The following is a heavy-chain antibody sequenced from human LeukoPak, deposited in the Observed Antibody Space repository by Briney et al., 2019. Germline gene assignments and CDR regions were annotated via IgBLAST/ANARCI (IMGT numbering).Heavy chain of an antibody. V-gene: IGHV4-59*12. D-gene: IGHD3-10*01. CDR3: ALCYGSGSYSHPFDY. CDR2: IYYSGST. J-gene: IGHJ4*02. CDR1: GGSISSYY. Sequence: PSETLSLTCTVSGGSISSYYWSWIRQPPGKGLEWIGYIYYSGSTNYNPSLKSRVTILVDTSKNQFSLKLSSVTAADTAVYYCALCYGSGSYSHPFDYWGQGTLVTVSS.